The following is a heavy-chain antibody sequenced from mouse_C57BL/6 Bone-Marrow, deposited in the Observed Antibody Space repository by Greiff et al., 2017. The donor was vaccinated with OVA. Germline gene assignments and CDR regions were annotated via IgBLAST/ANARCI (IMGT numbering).Heavy chain of an antibody. CDR2: IDPENGDT. V-gene: IGHV14-4*01. D-gene: IGHD1-1*01. CDR3: TTYYYSSSYGFAY. Sequence: VQLQQSGAELVRPGASVKLSCTASGFNIKDDYMHWVKQRPEQGLEWIGWIDPENGDTEYASKFQGKATITADTSSNTAYLQLSSLTSEDTAVYYCTTYYYSSSYGFAYWGQGTLVTVSA. J-gene: IGHJ3*01. CDR1: GFNIKDDY.